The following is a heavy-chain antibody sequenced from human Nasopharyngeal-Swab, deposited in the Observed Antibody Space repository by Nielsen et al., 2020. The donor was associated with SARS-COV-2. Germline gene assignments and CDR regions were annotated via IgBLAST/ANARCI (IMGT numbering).Heavy chain of an antibody. CDR1: GGSISSYY. Sequence: SETLSLTCTVSGGSISSYYWSWIRQPPGQGLEWIGYIYYSGSTNYNPSLKSRVTISVDTSKNQFSLKPSSVTAADTAVYYCARGRRNWNDLTYYYGMDVWGQGTTVTVSS. D-gene: IGHD1-1*01. CDR3: ARGRRNWNDLTYYYGMDV. CDR2: IYYSGST. J-gene: IGHJ6*02. V-gene: IGHV4-59*12.